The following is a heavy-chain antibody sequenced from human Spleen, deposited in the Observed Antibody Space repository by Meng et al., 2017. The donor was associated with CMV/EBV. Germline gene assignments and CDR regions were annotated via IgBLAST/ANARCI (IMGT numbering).Heavy chain of an antibody. V-gene: IGHV1-8*03. CDR1: GYAFSSYD. CDR2: MNPNSGNT. J-gene: IGHJ4*02. Sequence: ASVKVSCKASGYAFSSYDINWVRQATGQGLEWMGWMNPNSGNTGYAQKFQGRVTINRDTSISTAHMELSSLRSEDTAVYYCARGDWRDSSGFYFILDFWGQGTLVTVSS. CDR3: ARGDWRDSSGFYFILDF. D-gene: IGHD3-22*01.